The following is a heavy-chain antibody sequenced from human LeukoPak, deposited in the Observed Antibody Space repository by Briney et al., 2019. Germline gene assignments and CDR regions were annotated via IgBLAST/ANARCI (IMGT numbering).Heavy chain of an antibody. CDR2: ISYDGSNK. D-gene: IGHD2-15*01. V-gene: IGHV3-30-3*01. CDR1: GFTFSSYA. CDR3: ARDQDGCSGGSCFQYYYYYYMDV. Sequence: GGSLRLSCAASGFTFSSYAMHWVRQAPGKGLEWVAVISYDGSNKYYADSVKGRFTISRDNSKNTLYLQMNSLRAEDTAVYYCARDQDGCSGGSCFQYYYYYYMDVWGKGTTVTVSS. J-gene: IGHJ6*03.